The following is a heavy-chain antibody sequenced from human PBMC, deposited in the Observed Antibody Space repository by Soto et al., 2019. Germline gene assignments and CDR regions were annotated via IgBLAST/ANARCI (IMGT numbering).Heavy chain of an antibody. V-gene: IGHV2-70*11. D-gene: IGHD5-18*01. CDR1: GFSLSTSGMC. CDR2: IDWDDDK. CDR3: ARIRPDYSYGHHAYHHYHLAV. Sequence: SGPTLVNPTQTLTLTCTFSGFSLSTSGMCVSWIRQPPGKALEWLARIDWDDDKYYSTSLKTRLTISKDTSKNQVVLTMTNMDPANTPTYYCARIRPDYSYGHHAYHHYHLAVWAKGTTVPVSS. J-gene: IGHJ6*03.